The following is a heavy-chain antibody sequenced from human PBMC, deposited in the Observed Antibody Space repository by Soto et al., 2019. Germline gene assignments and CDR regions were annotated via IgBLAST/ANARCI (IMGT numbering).Heavy chain of an antibody. V-gene: IGHV6-1*01. D-gene: IGHD1-26*01. CDR3: VRLIGNSWLDF. J-gene: IGHJ5*01. Sequence: SQTLSLTCAISGDSVSSSSVCWNWIRQSPSRGLEWLGRTYYRSKWYNDYAESVKSRITINPDTSKNQFSLHLNSVTPEDTAVYFCVRLIGNSWLDFWGQGTLVTVSS. CDR2: TYYRSKWYN. CDR1: GDSVSSSSVC.